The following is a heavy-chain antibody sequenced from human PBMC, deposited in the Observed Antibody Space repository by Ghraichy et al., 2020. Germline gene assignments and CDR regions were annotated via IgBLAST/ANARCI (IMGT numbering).Heavy chain of an antibody. CDR2: IASDGNGE. CDR1: GFSFNTFA. V-gene: IGHV3-30*02. Sequence: GGSLRLSCAASGFSFNTFAMDWVRQAPGKGLEWVTLIASDGNGEFYADSVKGRFTVSRDNSQNTLFLQIHSLTPKDTAIYYCAKGGNCSTTSCLGFDAWGQGTPVTVSS. D-gene: IGHD2-2*01. J-gene: IGHJ4*02. CDR3: AKGGNCSTTSCLGFDA.